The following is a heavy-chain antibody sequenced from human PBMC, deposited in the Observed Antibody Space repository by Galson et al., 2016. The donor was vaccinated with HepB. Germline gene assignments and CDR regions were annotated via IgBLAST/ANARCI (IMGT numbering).Heavy chain of an antibody. Sequence: SLRLSCAASGFTFSYYSMNWVRQAPGKGLEWVSSISTSSSYIYYADSVKGRFTISRDNAKNSVYLQMNSLRAEDTAVYYCVRGRDGYNGDYWGQGALVTVSS. CDR3: VRGRDGYNGDY. CDR1: GFTFSYYS. V-gene: IGHV3-21*01. J-gene: IGHJ4*02. D-gene: IGHD5-24*01. CDR2: ISTSSSYI.